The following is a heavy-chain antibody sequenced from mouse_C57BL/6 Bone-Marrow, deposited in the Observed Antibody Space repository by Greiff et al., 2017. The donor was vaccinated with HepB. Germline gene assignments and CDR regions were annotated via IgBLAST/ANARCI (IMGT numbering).Heavy chain of an antibody. D-gene: IGHD2-3*01. V-gene: IGHV3-6*02. J-gene: IGHJ4*01. CDR2: ISYDGSN. CDR3: AREGGWGNYAMVY. CDR1: GYSITSGYY. Sequence: EVQLQESGPGLVKPSQSLSLTCSVTGYSITSGYYWNWIRQFPGNKLEWMGYISYDGSNNYNPSLKNRISITRDTSKNQFFLKLNSVTTEDTATYYCAREGGWGNYAMVYWGQGTSVTVSS.